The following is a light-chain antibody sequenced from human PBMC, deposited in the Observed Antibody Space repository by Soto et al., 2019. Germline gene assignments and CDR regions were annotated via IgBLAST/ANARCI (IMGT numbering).Light chain of an antibody. V-gene: IGLV1-47*02. CDR2: NNN. J-gene: IGLJ1*01. CDR3: SSWDGSLRGNV. Sequence: QPVLAQPPSGSGTHGQGVTISYSGSSSDMGSNYVYWYQQLPGTAPKLLIYNNNQRPSGVCDRFSDYMSGTSSSLSLRAPRSDEGADDYCSSWDGSLRGNVFGAGSKGTVL. CDR1: SSDMGSNY.